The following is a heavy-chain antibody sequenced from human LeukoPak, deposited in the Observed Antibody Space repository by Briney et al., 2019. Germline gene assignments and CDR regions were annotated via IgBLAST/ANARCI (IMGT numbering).Heavy chain of an antibody. V-gene: IGHV3-53*01. D-gene: IGHD3-10*01. CDR1: GLTVSTNY. J-gene: IGHJ4*02. Sequence: GGSLRLSCAASGLTVSTNYMSWVRRAPGKGLEWVSVIYSGGSTYYADSVKGQFTISRDNSKNTVYLQMNSLRAEDTAVYYCARARGFGWCPYFDFWSQGAPVTVSS. CDR3: ARARGFGWCPYFDF. CDR2: IYSGGST.